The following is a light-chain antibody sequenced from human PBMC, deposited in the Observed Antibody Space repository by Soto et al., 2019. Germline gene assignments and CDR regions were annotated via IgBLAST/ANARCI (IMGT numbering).Light chain of an antibody. CDR2: WAS. J-gene: IGKJ3*01. CDR1: QTVLYSSNNKNY. V-gene: IGKV4-1*01. CDR3: QQYYDSPFP. Sequence: DIVMAQSPESLAVSLGERATINCKSSQTVLYSSNNKNYLSWYQQKPGQPPKLLIYWASTRESGVPDRFSGSGSGTEFTLTISSLQAEDVAVYYCQQYYDSPFPFGPGTKVDIK.